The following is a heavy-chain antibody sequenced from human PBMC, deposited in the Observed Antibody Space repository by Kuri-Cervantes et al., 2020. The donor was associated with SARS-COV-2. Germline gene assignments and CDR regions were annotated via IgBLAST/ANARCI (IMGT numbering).Heavy chain of an antibody. D-gene: IGHD3-10*01. CDR1: TLTFSDYA. CDR2: ISGSSDYT. Sequence: GGSLRLSCTASTLTFSDYAMSWVRQAPGKGLEWVSTISGSSDYTYYPESVDYAESVEGRFTISRDISKKTLYLQMHRLRAEDTAVYNCAKRFVVPTNGTDYFDYWGQGTLVTVSS. V-gene: IGHV3-23*01. J-gene: IGHJ4*02. CDR3: AKRFVVPTNGTDYFDY.